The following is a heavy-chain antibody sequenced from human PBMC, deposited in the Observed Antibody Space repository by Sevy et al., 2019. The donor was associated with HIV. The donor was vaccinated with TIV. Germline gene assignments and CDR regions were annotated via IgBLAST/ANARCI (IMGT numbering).Heavy chain of an antibody. CDR3: ARAYSEYYYGVDV. V-gene: IGHV4-59*01. J-gene: IGHJ6*02. Sequence: SETLSLTCSVSGVSISGYYWSWIRQPPGKGLEWIGYIYYNGRTNYKPSLKSRVTISVDTSKNQFSLKVNSVTAADTAVYYCARAYSEYYYGVDVWGQGTTVTVSS. D-gene: IGHD4-4*01. CDR2: IYYNGRT. CDR1: GVSISGYY.